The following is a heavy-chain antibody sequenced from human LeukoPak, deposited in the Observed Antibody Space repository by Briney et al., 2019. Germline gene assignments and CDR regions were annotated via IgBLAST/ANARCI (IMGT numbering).Heavy chain of an antibody. V-gene: IGHV4-34*01. D-gene: IGHD4-17*01. CDR2: INHSGKT. CDR3: ARILTTVTTEGDY. Sequence: PSETLSLTCAVYGGPLRGFLWTWIPPPPGKGVEWIGEINHSGKTYYNPSLKSRVTLSVDTSTKQFSLKLSSVTAADTAVYYCARILTTVTTEGDYWGQGTLVTVSS. J-gene: IGHJ4*02. CDR1: GGPLRGFL.